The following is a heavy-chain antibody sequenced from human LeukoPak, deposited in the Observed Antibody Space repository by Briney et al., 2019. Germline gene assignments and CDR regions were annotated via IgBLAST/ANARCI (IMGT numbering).Heavy chain of an antibody. D-gene: IGHD1-1*01. Sequence: ASVKVSCKASGYTFTSYYMHWVRQAPGQGLEWMGIINPTRGSTTYAQKFQGRISMTRDTSTSTVYMELSSLRSEDTALYYCARDYEAGTAGGYFDYWGQGTLVTVSS. CDR3: ARDYEAGTAGGYFDY. CDR1: GYTFTSYY. V-gene: IGHV1-46*01. CDR2: INPTRGST. J-gene: IGHJ4*02.